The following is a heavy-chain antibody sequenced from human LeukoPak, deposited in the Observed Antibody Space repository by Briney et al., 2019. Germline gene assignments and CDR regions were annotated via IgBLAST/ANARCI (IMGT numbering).Heavy chain of an antibody. V-gene: IGHV4-59*02. CDR3: ARDRGVYDSSGSPQPFCLDC. CDR2: IHHSGNT. D-gene: IGHD3-22*01. Sequence: SETLSLTCSVSGDSVSTSHWSWIRQPPGKGLEWVGYIHHSGNTNYNPSLKSRVTISVDTSKNQFSLKLISVTAADTAVYYCARDRGVYDSSGSPQPFCLDCWGQGALVTVSS. J-gene: IGHJ4*02. CDR1: GDSVSTSH.